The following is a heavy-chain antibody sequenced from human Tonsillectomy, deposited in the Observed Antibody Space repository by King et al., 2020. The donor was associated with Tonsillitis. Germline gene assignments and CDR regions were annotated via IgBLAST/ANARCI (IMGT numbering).Heavy chain of an antibody. CDR1: GYTFTHYA. Sequence: QLVQSGSELKEPGASVKISCKASGYTFTHYAMNWVRQAPGQGLEWMAWINTNAGNTGSPTYAQGFTGRFVLSLDTSASTAYLQINSLKPEDTAVYYCARDYWGSDYWGQGTLLTVSS. CDR2: INTNAGNTGSP. V-gene: IGHV7-4-1*02. J-gene: IGHJ4*02. D-gene: IGHD7-27*01. CDR3: ARDYWGSDY.